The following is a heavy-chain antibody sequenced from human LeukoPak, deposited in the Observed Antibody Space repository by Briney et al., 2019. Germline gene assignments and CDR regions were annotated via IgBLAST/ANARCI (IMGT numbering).Heavy chain of an antibody. D-gene: IGHD4-17*01. CDR2: INPDSGGT. V-gene: IGHV1-2*02. J-gene: IGHJ4*02. CDR3: ATLYGDYVRSDY. CDR1: GYMFTCYY. Sequence: GASVKVSCKPSGYMFTCYYIHWVRQAPGQGLEWMGWINPDSGGTKYAQKFQGRVTLTRDTSISTAYMELSRLRYDDTAVYYCATLYGDYVRSDYWGQGTLVTVSS.